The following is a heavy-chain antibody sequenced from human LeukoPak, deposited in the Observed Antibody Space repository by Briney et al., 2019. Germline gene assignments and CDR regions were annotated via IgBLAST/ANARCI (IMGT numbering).Heavy chain of an antibody. V-gene: IGHV3-21*01. Sequence: PGGSLRLSCAASGFTFSSYSMNWVRQAPGKGLEWVSSISSSSSYIHYADSVKGRFTISRDNAKNSLYLQMNSLRAEDTAVYYCARVPANLDWFDPWGQGTLVTVSS. CDR1: GFTFSSYS. D-gene: IGHD4/OR15-4a*01. CDR2: ISSSSSYI. CDR3: ARVPANLDWFDP. J-gene: IGHJ5*02.